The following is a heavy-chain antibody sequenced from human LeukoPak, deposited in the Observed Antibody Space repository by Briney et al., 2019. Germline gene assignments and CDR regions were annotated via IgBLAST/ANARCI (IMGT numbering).Heavy chain of an antibody. CDR1: GGSFSGYY. D-gene: IGHD3-16*02. CDR2: INHSGST. Sequence: SETLSLTCAVYGGSFSGYYWSWIRQPPGKGLEWIGEINHSGSTNYNPSLKSRVTISVDTSKNQFSLKLSSVTAADTAGYYCARELRGGDDYVWGSYRPVYYFDYWGQGTLVTVSS. V-gene: IGHV4-34*01. CDR3: ARELRGGDDYVWGSYRPVYYFDY. J-gene: IGHJ4*02.